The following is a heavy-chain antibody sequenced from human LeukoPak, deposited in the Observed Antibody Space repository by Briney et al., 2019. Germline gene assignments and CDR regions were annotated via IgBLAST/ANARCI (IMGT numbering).Heavy chain of an antibody. CDR3: ARDLGGYDHKASDG. Sequence: SETLSLTCTVSGGSISSYYWSWIRQPPGRGLEWVGYIYYSGSTNYNPSLKSRVTVSVDTSKNQFSLKLSSATDTATADYNRARDLGGYDHKASDGQGQGTMVTVSS. CDR2: IYYSGST. CDR1: GGSISSYY. V-gene: IGHV4-59*01. D-gene: IGHD5-12*01. J-gene: IGHJ3*01.